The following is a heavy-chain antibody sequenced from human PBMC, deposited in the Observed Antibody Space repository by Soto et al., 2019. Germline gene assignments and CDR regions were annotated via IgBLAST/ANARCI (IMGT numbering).Heavy chain of an antibody. J-gene: IGHJ4*02. V-gene: IGHV4-4*07. CDR3: ARDRGLAWELLN. CDR2: IYTSGST. CDR1: GGSISSYY. Sequence: ASETLSRTWTVSGGSISSYYWSWIRQPAGKGLEWIGRIYTSGSTNYNPSLKSRVTMSVDTSKNQFSLKLSSVTAADTAVYYCARDRGLAWELLNWGQGTLVTVSS. D-gene: IGHD1-26*01.